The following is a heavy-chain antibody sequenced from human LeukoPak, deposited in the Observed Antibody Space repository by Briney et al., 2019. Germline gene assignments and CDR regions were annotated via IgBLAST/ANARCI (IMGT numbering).Heavy chain of an antibody. CDR3: ARGRISYGYYRYYYGMDV. CDR1: GGSISSGDYY. D-gene: IGHD5-18*01. Sequence: PSETLSLTCTVSGGSISSGDYYWSWIRQPPGKGLEWIGYIYYSGSTYYNPSLKSRVTISVDTSKNQFSLKLSSVTAADTAVYYCARGRISYGYYRYYYGMDVWGKGTTVTVSS. CDR2: IYYSGST. J-gene: IGHJ6*04. V-gene: IGHV4-30-4*01.